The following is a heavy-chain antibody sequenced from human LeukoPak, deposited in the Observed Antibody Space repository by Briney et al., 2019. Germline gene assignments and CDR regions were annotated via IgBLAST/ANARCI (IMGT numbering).Heavy chain of an antibody. J-gene: IGHJ4*02. V-gene: IGHV3-74*01. CDR1: GFTFSSYW. D-gene: IGHD5-24*01. Sequence: GGSLRLSCTASGFTFSSYWMHWVRQAPGKGLVWVSRINSDGGSTSYADSVKGRFTISRDNAKITLYLQMNSLRAEDTAVYYCARRIQGMAPYYFDYWGQGTLVTVSS. CDR3: ARRIQGMAPYYFDY. CDR2: INSDGGST.